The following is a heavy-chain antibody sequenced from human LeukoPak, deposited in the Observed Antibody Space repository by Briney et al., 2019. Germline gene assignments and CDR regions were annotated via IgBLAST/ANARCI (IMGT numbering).Heavy chain of an antibody. D-gene: IGHD6-19*01. Sequence: ASVKVSCKASGYTFTSYDINWVRQAPGQGLQWMGWINPNSGFAHYPQNFQGRLTMTRDTSISTVYMELSRLRSDDTAVYYCARGQQWLEAFDYWGLGTLVTVSS. CDR3: ARGQQWLEAFDY. CDR1: GYTFTSYD. J-gene: IGHJ4*02. V-gene: IGHV1-2*02. CDR2: INPNSGFA.